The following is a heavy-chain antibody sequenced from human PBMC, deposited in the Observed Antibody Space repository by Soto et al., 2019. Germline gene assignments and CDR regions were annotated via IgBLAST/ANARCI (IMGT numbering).Heavy chain of an antibody. D-gene: IGHD3-9*01. V-gene: IGHV4-59*01. Sequence: SETLSLTSTVSGRSISSYYWSWIRQPPGKGLEWIGYIYYSGSTNYNPSLKSRVTISVDTSKNQFSLKLSSVTAADTAVYYCARVYDILTPQNWFDPWGQGTLVTVSS. J-gene: IGHJ5*02. CDR1: GRSISSYY. CDR3: ARVYDILTPQNWFDP. CDR2: IYYSGST.